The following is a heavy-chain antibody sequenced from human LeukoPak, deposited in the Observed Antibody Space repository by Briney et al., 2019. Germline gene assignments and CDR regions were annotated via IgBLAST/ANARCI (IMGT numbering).Heavy chain of an antibody. CDR3: ARARATVVTRDAFDI. CDR2: ISSSSSYI. D-gene: IGHD4-23*01. J-gene: IGHJ3*02. V-gene: IGHV3-21*01. CDR1: GFTFSSYS. Sequence: GGSLRLSCAASGFTFSSYSMNWVRQGPGKGLEWVSSISSSSSYIYYADSVKGRFTISRDNAKNSLYLQMNSLRAEDTAVYYCARARATVVTRDAFDIWGQGTMVTVSS.